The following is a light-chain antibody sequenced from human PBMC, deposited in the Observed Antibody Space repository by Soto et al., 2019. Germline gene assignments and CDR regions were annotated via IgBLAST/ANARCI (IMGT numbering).Light chain of an antibody. Sequence: EIVMTQSPATLSVSPGERATLSCRASQSVSSNLAWYQQKPGQAPRLLIYGASTRATGIPARFSGSGSGTEFTLPISSLQSEDFAVYYCQQYNNLPRRTFGQGTKVEIK. J-gene: IGKJ1*01. CDR2: GAS. V-gene: IGKV3-15*01. CDR3: QQYNNLPRRT. CDR1: QSVSSN.